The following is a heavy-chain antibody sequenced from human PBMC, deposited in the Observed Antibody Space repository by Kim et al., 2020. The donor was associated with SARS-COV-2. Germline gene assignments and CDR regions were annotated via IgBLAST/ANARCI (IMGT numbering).Heavy chain of an antibody. CDR1: GYTFTSHD. J-gene: IGHJ6*02. Sequence: ASVKVSCKASGYTFTSHDIKWVRQATGQGLEWMGWMNPNSGNTGYAQRFQGRVTMTRNTSISTAYMELSSLRSEDTAVYFCARRHLSMDVWSQGTTVTVS. CDR3: ARRHLSMDV. CDR2: MNPNSGNT. V-gene: IGHV1-8*01.